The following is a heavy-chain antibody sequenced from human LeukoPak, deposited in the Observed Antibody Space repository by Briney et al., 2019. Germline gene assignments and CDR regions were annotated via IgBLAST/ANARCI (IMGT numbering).Heavy chain of an antibody. CDR3: AREHSGYDFPGRDYYYMDV. D-gene: IGHD5-12*01. V-gene: IGHV3-23*01. J-gene: IGHJ6*03. CDR2: ISGRGDAT. Sequence: GGSLRLSCAGSDFSFITYAMSWVRQAPGKGLQWVPTISGRGDATYYADSVKGRFTISRDNSENTFYLQMNSLRAEDTAVYYCAREHSGYDFPGRDYYYMDVWGKGTTVTVSS. CDR1: DFSFITYA.